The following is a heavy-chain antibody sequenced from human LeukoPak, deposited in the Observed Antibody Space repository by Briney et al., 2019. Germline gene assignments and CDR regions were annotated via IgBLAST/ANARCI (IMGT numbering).Heavy chain of an antibody. CDR1: GYTFTSYG. CDR3: ARGGDPYCSSTSCPFDY. D-gene: IGHD2-2*01. CDR2: ISAYNGNT. J-gene: IGHJ4*02. Sequence: EASVKVSRKASGYTFTSYGICWVRLAPGQGLEWLGLISAYNGNTNYAQKLQGRVTMTTDTSTSTAYMELRSLRSDHTAVYYCARGGDPYCSSTSCPFDYWGQGTLVTVSS. V-gene: IGHV1-18*01.